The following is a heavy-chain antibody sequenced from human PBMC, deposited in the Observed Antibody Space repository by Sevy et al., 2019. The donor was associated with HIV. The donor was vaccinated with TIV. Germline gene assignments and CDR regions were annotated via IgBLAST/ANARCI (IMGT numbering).Heavy chain of an antibody. CDR1: GFTFGDYA. J-gene: IGHJ4*02. Sequence: GGCLRLSCTASGFTFGDYAMSWFRQAPGKGLEWVGFIRSKAYGGTTEYAASVKGRFTISRDDSKSIAYLQMNSLKTEDTAVYHCTRGGADYYDSSDLNDYWGQGTLVTVSS. V-gene: IGHV3-49*03. D-gene: IGHD3-22*01. CDR2: IRSKAYGGTT. CDR3: TRGGADYYDSSDLNDY.